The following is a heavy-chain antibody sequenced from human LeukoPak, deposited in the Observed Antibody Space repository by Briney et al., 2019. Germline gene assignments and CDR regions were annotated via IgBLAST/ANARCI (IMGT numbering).Heavy chain of an antibody. CDR1: GGSFSGYY. J-gene: IGHJ6*03. CDR3: ARADDFWSGYYRNYYYYYMDV. CDR2: INHSGST. D-gene: IGHD3-3*01. Sequence: SETLSLTCAVYGGSFSGYYWSWIRQPPGKGLEWIGEINHSGSTNYNPSLKSRVTISVDTSKNQFSLKLSSVTAADTAVYYCARADDFWSGYYRNYYYYYMDVWVKGTTVTVSS. V-gene: IGHV4-34*01.